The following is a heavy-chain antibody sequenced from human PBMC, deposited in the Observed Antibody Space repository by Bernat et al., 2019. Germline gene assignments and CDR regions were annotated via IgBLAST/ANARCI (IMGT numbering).Heavy chain of an antibody. D-gene: IGHD6-13*01. V-gene: IGHV3-53*01. CDR3: ASRPPLASSTHRNSWPLDY. CDR1: GFTVSTNY. CDR2: IYSGST. Sequence: EVQLVESGGGLIQPGGSLRLSCAASGFTVSTNYMTWFRQAPGKGLEWVSVIYSGSTFYADSVEGRFTIARDKDMLYLQMNSLRAEDTAVYYCASRPPLASSTHRNSWPLDYWGQGTLVTVSS. J-gene: IGHJ4*02.